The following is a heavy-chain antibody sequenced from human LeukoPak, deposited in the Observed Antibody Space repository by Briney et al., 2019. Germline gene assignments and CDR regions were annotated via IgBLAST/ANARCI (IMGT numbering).Heavy chain of an antibody. CDR2: IYYSGTT. V-gene: IGHV4-39*01. J-gene: IGHJ4*02. CDR1: GGSIRSSSYY. D-gene: IGHD6-19*01. CDR3: ARGSSGWVYDY. Sequence: PSETLSLTCTVSGGSIRSSSYYWGWIRQPPGKGLEWIGSIYYSGTTHYNPSLKSRVTISVDTSKSQFSLKLSSVTAADTAVYYCARGSSGWVYDYWGQGTLVTVSS.